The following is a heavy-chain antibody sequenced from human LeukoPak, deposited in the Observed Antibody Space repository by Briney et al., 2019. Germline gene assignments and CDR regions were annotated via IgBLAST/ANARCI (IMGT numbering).Heavy chain of an antibody. D-gene: IGHD1-26*01. CDR3: ARDQYTANSGSYSYEFDP. CDR1: GYTFTCYY. CDR2: INPNSGGT. Sequence: ASVKVSCKASGYTFTCYYMHWERQAPGQGLEWIAWINPNSGGTNYAQKFQGRVTMTRDTSISTAYMELSRLRSDDTAVYYCARDQYTANSGSYSYEFDPWGQGTLVTVSS. V-gene: IGHV1-2*02. J-gene: IGHJ5*02.